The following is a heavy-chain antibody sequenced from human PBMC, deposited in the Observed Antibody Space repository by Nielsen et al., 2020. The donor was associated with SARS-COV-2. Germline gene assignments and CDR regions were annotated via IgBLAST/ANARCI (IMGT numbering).Heavy chain of an antibody. V-gene: IGHV4-59*01. CDR1: GDSIRSSF. CDR3: ARAPQLDTFDY. Sequence: SETLSLTCGVSGDSIRSSFWTWIRQPPGKGLEWIGYIHHSAGTTYNPSLKSRVTISVDTSKSQFSLELSSVTAADTAVYYCARAPQLDTFDYWGPGTLVTVSS. CDR2: IHHSAGT. J-gene: IGHJ4*02. D-gene: IGHD5-18*01.